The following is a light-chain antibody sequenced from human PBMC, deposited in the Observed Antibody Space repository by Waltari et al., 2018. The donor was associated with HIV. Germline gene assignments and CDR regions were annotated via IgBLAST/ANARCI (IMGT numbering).Light chain of an antibody. CDR1: DIGSQS. Sequence: SYVLTQPPSVPVAPGQTARITCGGHDIGSQSVQWYQQKPGQAPVLVVYDDRDRPSGIPERFSGSNVGSTATLTISRVEAGDEADYYCQVWHRDSEHYVFGTGTKVTVL. J-gene: IGLJ1*01. V-gene: IGLV3-21*02. CDR3: QVWHRDSEHYV. CDR2: DDR.